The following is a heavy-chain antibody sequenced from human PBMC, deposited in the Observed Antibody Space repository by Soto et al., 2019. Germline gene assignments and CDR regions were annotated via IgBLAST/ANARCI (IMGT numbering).Heavy chain of an antibody. V-gene: IGHV3-21*01. CDR2: ISSSSSYI. CDR1: GFTFSSYS. CDR3: ASIAVAGIYEDAFDI. Sequence: EVQLVESGGGLVKPGGSLRLSCAASGFTFSSYSMNWVRQAPGKGLEWVSSISSSSSYIYYADSVKGRFTISRDNAKXXLXXXXNSLRAEDTAVYYCASIAVAGIYEDAFDIWGQGTMVTVSS. J-gene: IGHJ3*02. D-gene: IGHD6-19*01.